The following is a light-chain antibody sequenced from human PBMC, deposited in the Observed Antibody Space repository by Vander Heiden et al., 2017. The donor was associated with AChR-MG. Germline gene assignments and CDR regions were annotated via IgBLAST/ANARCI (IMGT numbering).Light chain of an antibody. CDR1: SSDVGGYNY. CDR3: SSYTSSSTLYVV. CDR2: EVS. V-gene: IGLV2-14*01. J-gene: IGLJ2*01. Sequence: QSARTQPASVSGSPGQSNTISCTGTSSDVGGYNYVSWYQQHPGKAPKLMIYEVSNRPSGVSNRFSGSKSGNTASLTISGLQAEDEADYYCSSYTSSSTLYVVFGGGTKLTVL.